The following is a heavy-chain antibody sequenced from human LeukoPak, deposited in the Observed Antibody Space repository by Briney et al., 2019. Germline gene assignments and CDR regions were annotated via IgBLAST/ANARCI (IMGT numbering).Heavy chain of an antibody. CDR2: ISGSGGST. Sequence: SWVRQAPGKGLEWVSAISGSGGSTYYADSVKGRFTISRDPSKNTLFLQLNSLRAEDTAVYYCAKPSGQTFDYWGQGTLVTVSS. D-gene: IGHD5-12*01. J-gene: IGHJ4*02. CDR3: AKPSGQTFDY. V-gene: IGHV3-23*01.